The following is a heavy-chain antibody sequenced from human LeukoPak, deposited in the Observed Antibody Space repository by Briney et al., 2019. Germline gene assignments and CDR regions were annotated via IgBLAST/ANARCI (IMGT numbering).Heavy chain of an antibody. J-gene: IGHJ4*02. D-gene: IGHD6-19*01. V-gene: IGHV3-23*01. CDR1: GFTFSTYA. CDR3: ARDWSSGWIFDY. Sequence: PGGSLRLSCAASGFTFSTYAMSWVRLAPGKGLEWVSGISGSGGSTYYADSVKGRSTSSRDNSNNTLYVQMNSLRVEDTAVYYCARDWSSGWIFDYWGQGTLVTVSS. CDR2: ISGSGGST.